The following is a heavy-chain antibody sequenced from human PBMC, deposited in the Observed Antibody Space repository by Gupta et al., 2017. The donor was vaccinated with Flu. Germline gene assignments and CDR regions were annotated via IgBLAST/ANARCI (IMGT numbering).Heavy chain of an antibody. J-gene: IGHJ4*02. CDR2: IWGDGSNK. CDR3: ATSNWNFFDY. V-gene: IGHV3-33*01. D-gene: IGHD1-20*01. CDR1: GFTFSSYG. Sequence: VQLVESGGGVVQPGRPLRLSCAASGFTFSSYGMHWVRQAPGKGLEWVAVIWGDGSNKYYADSVKGRFTISRDNSRNTLYLQMNSLRAGDTAVYYCATSNWNFFDYWGQGTLVTVSS.